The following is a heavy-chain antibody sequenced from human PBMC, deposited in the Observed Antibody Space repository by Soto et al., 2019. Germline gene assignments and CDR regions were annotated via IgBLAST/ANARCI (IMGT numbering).Heavy chain of an antibody. Sequence: QLQLQESGSGLVKPSQTLSLTCAVSGGYISSSGSSWSWIRQQPGKGLEWIGYLYHSGSTYYNPSLKSRVTISVDRSKNQFSLKLSSVTAADTAVYYCARAGGLGAVAVDSWGQGTLVTVSS. CDR1: GGYISSSGSS. D-gene: IGHD6-19*01. V-gene: IGHV4-30-2*01. J-gene: IGHJ4*02. CDR3: ARAGGLGAVAVDS. CDR2: LYHSGST.